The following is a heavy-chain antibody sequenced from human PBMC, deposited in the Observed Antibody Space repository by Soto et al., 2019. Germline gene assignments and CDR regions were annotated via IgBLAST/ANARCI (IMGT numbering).Heavy chain of an antibody. J-gene: IGHJ4*02. CDR1: GGSLSSGSYY. Sequence: SETLPVTCTVSGGSLSSGSYYWGWIRQPPGKGLEWIGNIYYSGSTYYNPSLKSRVTISVDTSKNQFSLKLSSVTAADTAVYYCMLGSGWKDFDYWGQGTLVTVS. CDR3: MLGSGWKDFDY. D-gene: IGHD3-22*01. V-gene: IGHV4-39*01. CDR2: IYYSGST.